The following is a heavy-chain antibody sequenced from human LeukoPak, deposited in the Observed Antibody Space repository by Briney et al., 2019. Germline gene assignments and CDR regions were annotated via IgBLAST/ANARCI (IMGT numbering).Heavy chain of an antibody. CDR3: ARVGYSYLAFDI. CDR2: IYHSGST. J-gene: IGHJ3*02. CDR1: GGXISSSNW. D-gene: IGHD5-18*01. Sequence: SGTLSLTCGVSGGXISSSNWWGGVRKPQGRGWGRIEKIYHSGSTNYNPSLKSRVTISVDKSKNQFSLKLSSVTAADTAVYYCARVGYSYLAFDIWGQGTMVTVSS. V-gene: IGHV4-4*02.